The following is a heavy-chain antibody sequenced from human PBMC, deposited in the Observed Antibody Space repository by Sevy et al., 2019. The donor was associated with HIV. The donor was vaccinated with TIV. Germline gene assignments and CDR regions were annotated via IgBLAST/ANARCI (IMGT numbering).Heavy chain of an antibody. V-gene: IGHV3-30-3*01. CDR2: ISYDGSNE. J-gene: IGHJ1*01. D-gene: IGHD1-1*01. CDR1: GFTFSYFS. Sequence: GSLRLSCAASGFTFSYFSMHWVRQAPGKGLEWVATISYDGSNEHYADSVKGRFTISRDNSKNALYLQMNSLRAEDTAVYSCALERLSSDVAEYFENWGQGTLVTVSS. CDR3: ALERLSSDVAEYFEN.